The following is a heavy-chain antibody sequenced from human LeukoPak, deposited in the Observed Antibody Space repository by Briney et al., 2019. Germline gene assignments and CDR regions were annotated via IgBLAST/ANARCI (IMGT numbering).Heavy chain of an antibody. V-gene: IGHV4-39*01. CDR2: IYYSGST. CDR1: GGSIGSSSYY. J-gene: IGHJ4*02. D-gene: IGHD3-16*02. Sequence: SETLSLTCTVSGGSIGSSSYYWGWIRQPPGKGLEWIGSIYYSGSTYYNPSLKSRVTISVDTSKNQFSLKLSSVTAADTAVYYCARHAMRAFGGVIVSKYYFDYWGQGTLVTVSS. CDR3: ARHAMRAFGGVIVSKYYFDY.